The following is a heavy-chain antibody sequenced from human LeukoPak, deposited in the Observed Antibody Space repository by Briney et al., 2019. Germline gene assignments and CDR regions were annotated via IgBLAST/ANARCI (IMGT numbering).Heavy chain of an antibody. CDR1: GGSISSYY. Sequence: TSETLSLTCTVPGGSISSYYWSWIRQPPGEGLEWIAYIYYTGRTNYNPSLKSRVTISVDTSENQLPLELISVTAADTAVYFCARLVTSYDILTGYSYYFDSWRQGTLVTVSS. D-gene: IGHD3-9*01. V-gene: IGHV4-59*08. CDR3: ARLVTSYDILTGYSYYFDS. CDR2: IYYTGRT. J-gene: IGHJ4*02.